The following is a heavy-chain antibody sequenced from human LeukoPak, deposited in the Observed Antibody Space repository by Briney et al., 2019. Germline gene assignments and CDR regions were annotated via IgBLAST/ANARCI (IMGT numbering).Heavy chain of an antibody. J-gene: IGHJ5*02. Sequence: ASVKVSCKASGYTFTNYGISWVRQAPGQGLEWMGWISTYNGYTNYAQKFQGRATMTTDTSTSTAYMELRSLRSDDTAVYYCARADNNSWLDWFGPWGQGALVTVSS. D-gene: IGHD2/OR15-2a*01. CDR3: ARADNNSWLDWFGP. V-gene: IGHV1-18*01. CDR2: ISTYNGYT. CDR1: GYTFTNYG.